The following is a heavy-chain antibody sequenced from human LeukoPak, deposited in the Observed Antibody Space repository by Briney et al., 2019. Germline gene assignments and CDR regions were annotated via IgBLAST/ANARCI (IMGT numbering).Heavy chain of an antibody. CDR1: GYTFTGYY. J-gene: IGHJ2*01. D-gene: IGHD4-17*01. Sequence: ASVKVSCKASGYTFTGYYMHWVRQAPGQGLEWMGRINPNSGGTNYAQKFQGRVTMTRDTSISTAYMEPSRLRSDDTAVYYCARTQTTGPRYFDLWGRGTLVTVSS. CDR2: INPNSGGT. V-gene: IGHV1-2*06. CDR3: ARTQTTGPRYFDL.